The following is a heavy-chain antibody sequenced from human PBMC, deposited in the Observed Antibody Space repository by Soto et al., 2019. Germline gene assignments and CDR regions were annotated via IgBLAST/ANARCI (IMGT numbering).Heavy chain of an antibody. D-gene: IGHD5-18*01. J-gene: IGHJ4*02. CDR2: IYYSGST. CDR1: GGSISSYY. Sequence: QVQLQESGPGLVKPSETLSLTCTVSGGSISSYYWSWIRQPPGKGLEWIGYIYYSGSTNYNPSLNIPVTISVDTSKNQFSLKLSSVTAADTAVYYCARLSDTATTIDYWGQGTLVTVSS. CDR3: ARLSDTATTIDY. V-gene: IGHV4-59*08.